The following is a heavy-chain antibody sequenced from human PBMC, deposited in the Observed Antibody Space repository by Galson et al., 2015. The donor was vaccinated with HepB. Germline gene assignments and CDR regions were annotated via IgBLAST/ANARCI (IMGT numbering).Heavy chain of an antibody. J-gene: IGHJ4*02. CDR3: ARVAHSDYGDHAHFDY. D-gene: IGHD4-17*01. CDR1: GFTFSDYY. V-gene: IGHV3-11*06. Sequence: SLRLSCAASGFTFSDYYMSWIRQAPGKGLEWLSYISSTAIYTNYADSVKGRFTISRGNVKNSVFLQMNSLRADDTALYFCARVAHSDYGDHAHFDYWGQGALVTVSS. CDR2: ISSTAIYT.